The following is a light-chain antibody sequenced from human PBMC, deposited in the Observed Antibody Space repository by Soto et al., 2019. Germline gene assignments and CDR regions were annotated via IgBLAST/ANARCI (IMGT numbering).Light chain of an antibody. V-gene: IGLV1-47*01. CDR3: AAWDDSLTGPV. J-gene: IGLJ2*01. CDR2: RHD. Sequence: QSVLTQPPSASGTPGQRVTISCSGSSSNIGSNYVCWYQQLPGTAPRLLIYRHDQRPSGVPDRFSGSKSGTAASLAISGLRAEDEADYYCAAWDDSLTGPVFGGGTKLTVL. CDR1: SSNIGSNY.